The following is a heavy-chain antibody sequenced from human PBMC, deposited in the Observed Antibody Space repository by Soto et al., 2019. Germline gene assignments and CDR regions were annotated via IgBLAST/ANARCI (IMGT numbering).Heavy chain of an antibody. V-gene: IGHV4-59*01. CDR2: IYYSGST. CDR1: GGSISNYY. J-gene: IGHJ5*02. D-gene: IGHD3-10*01. Sequence: PSETLSLTCTVSGGSISNYYWSWIRQPPGKGLEWIGYIYYSGSTNYNPSLTSRVTISVDTSKNQFSLKLSSVTAADTAVYYCARDGLSSAGRYPYSWFDPWGQGTLVTVSS. CDR3: ARDGLSSAGRYPYSWFDP.